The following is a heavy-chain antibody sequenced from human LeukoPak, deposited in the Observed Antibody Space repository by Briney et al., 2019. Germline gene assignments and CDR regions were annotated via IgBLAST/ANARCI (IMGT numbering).Heavy chain of an antibody. J-gene: IGHJ4*02. CDR1: GFTVSNTY. CDR3: AREGPRGNSQFDY. D-gene: IGHD2/OR15-2a*01. V-gene: IGHV3-53*01. Sequence: GGSLRLSYAASGFTVSNTYMSWVRQAPGKGLEWVSVIYNTGGTFHSDSVKGRFTISRDNSKNTLYLQMNSLRAEDTAIYYCAREGPRGNSQFDYWGQGTLVTVSS. CDR2: IYNTGGT.